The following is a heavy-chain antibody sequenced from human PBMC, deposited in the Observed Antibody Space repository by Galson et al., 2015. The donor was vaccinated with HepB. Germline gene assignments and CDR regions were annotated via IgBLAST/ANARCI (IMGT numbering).Heavy chain of an antibody. CDR1: GYSFTSYW. Sequence: SGAEVKKPGESLKISCKGSGYSFTSYWIGWVRQMPGKGLEWMGIIYPGDSDTRYSPSFQGQVTISADKSISTAYLSLKASDTAMYYCARITINPPPRYGMDVWGQGTTVTVSS. CDR2: IYPGDSDT. D-gene: IGHD3-3*01. V-gene: IGHV5-51*01. CDR3: ARITINPPPRYGMDV. J-gene: IGHJ6*02.